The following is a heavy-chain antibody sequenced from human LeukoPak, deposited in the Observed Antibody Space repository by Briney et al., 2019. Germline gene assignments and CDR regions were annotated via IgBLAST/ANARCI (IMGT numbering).Heavy chain of an antibody. CDR3: ARGSGWLLAY. CDR1: GGSINDYY. J-gene: IGHJ4*02. V-gene: IGHV4-59*01. CDR2: IYYSGST. Sequence: SQTLSLTCTISGGSINDYYWSWIRQPPGKGLEWIGFIYYSGSTNYNPSLKSRVTISVDTSKNQFSLKLTSLTAADTAVYYCARGSGWLLAYWGQGSLVTVSS. D-gene: IGHD6-19*01.